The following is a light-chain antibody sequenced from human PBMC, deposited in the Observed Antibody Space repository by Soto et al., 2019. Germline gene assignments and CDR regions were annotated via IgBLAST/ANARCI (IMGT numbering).Light chain of an antibody. V-gene: IGLV1-40*01. CDR2: GNS. J-gene: IGLJ3*02. Sequence: QSVLTQPPSVSGAPGQRVTISCTGSSSNIGAGYDVHWYQQLPGTAPKLLLSGNSNRPSGVPDRFSGSKSGTSASLAITGLQAEDEADYYCQSYDSSLSGWVFGGGTKLTVL. CDR3: QSYDSSLSGWV. CDR1: SSNIGAGYD.